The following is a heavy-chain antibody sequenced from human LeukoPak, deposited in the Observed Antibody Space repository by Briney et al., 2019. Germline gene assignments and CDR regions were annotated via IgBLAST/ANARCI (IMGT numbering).Heavy chain of an antibody. J-gene: IGHJ4*02. CDR1: GFTFSAYA. CDR2: LSSAGSNT. D-gene: IGHD3-22*01. CDR3: ARHRPGTMIVVADLDY. Sequence: PGGSLRLSCAASGFTFSAYAMHWVRQAPGKGLEWVAVLSSAGSNTFYADSEKGRFTISRDNSKNTLYLQMNSLSPEDTAVYYCARHRPGTMIVVADLDYWGQGTLVTVSS. V-gene: IGHV3-30-3*01.